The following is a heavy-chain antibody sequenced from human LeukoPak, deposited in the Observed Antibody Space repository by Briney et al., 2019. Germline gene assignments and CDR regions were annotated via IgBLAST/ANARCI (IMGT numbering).Heavy chain of an antibody. J-gene: IGHJ4*02. CDR2: IYTSGST. D-gene: IGHD3-3*01. CDR3: TRGSIFADY. CDR1: GGSISSGSYY. Sequence: SETLSLTCTVSGGSISSGSYYWSWIRQPAGKGLEWIGRIYTSGSTNCNPSLKSRVTISGDASKNQFSLKLSSVTAADTAVYYCTRGSIFADYWGQGTLVTVSS. V-gene: IGHV4-61*02.